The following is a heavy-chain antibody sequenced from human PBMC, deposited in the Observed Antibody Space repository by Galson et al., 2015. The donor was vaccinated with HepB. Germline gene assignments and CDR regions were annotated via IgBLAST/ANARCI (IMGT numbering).Heavy chain of an antibody. V-gene: IGHV6-1*01. Sequence: CAISGDSVSSNNAAWNWIRQSPSRGLEWLGRTYYRSKWYDGYAESVKGRIIINPDTSKSQFSLQLNSVTPEDTAVYYCTRANFYDGDGSFDYWGQGTLVTVSS. J-gene: IGHJ4*02. CDR2: TYYRSKWYD. CDR3: TRANFYDGDGSFDY. CDR1: GDSVSSNNAA. D-gene: IGHD3-22*01.